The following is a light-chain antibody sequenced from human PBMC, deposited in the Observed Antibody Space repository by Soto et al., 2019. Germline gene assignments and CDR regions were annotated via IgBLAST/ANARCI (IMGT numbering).Light chain of an antibody. CDR3: ASWDDSLSGVV. V-gene: IGLV1-47*01. CDR1: TSNLGSNF. Sequence: QAVVTQPPSASGTPGQRVTISCSGSTSNLGSNFIYWYQQLPGAAPKLLISRNNQRPSGVPDRFSGSKSGTSASLAISGLRSEDEAVYHCASWDDSLSGVVFGGGTKLTVL. J-gene: IGLJ3*02. CDR2: RNN.